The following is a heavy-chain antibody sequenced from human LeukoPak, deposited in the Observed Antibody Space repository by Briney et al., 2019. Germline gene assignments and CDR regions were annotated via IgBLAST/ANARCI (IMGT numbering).Heavy chain of an antibody. J-gene: IGHJ4*03. CDR2: INHRGDT. CDR3: ARGPTISETGYFDY. Sequence: SGGSLRLSCAASGFRFSNYAMHWVRQAPGKGLEWIAEINHRGDTNYNPSVKSRVTISVDTSKNQFSLKVTSLTAADTAVYFCARGPTISETGYFDYWGQGTLVTVSS. CDR1: GFRFSNYA. D-gene: IGHD1-1*01. V-gene: IGHV4-34*01.